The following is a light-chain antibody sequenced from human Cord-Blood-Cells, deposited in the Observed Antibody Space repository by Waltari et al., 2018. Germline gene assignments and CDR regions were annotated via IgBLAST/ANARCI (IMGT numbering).Light chain of an antibody. V-gene: IGLV2-14*01. Sequence: QSALTQPASVSGSPGQSITISCTGTRSDVGGYNHVSWYHQHPGKAPRLRIYDVSNRPSGVSNRFSGSKAGNTASLTISGLQAEDEADYSCSSYTSSSTLVFGGGTKLTVL. CDR2: DVS. J-gene: IGLJ2*01. CDR1: RSDVGGYNH. CDR3: SSYTSSSTLV.